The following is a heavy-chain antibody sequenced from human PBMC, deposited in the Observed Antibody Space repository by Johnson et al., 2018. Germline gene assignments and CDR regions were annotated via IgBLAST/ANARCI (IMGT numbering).Heavy chain of an antibody. CDR2: ISSSGSTI. V-gene: IGHV3-11*04. CDR1: GFTFSDYY. Sequence: QLVQSGGGVVQPGXSLRXSCAASGFTFSDYYMSWIRQAPGKGLEWVSYISSSGSTIYYADSVKGRFTISRDNAKNSLYLQMNSLRAEDTAVYYWARRTRGSGNGMDVWGQGTTVTVSS. D-gene: IGHD3-10*01. J-gene: IGHJ6*02. CDR3: ARRTRGSGNGMDV.